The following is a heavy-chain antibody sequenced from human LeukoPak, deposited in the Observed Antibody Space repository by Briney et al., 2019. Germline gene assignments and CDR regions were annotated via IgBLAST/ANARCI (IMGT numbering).Heavy chain of an antibody. CDR2: ISYDGTIQ. Sequence: GGSLRLSCGAAGFTFSSYPMQWVRQARGKGLEWGAVISYDGTIQKYADSVKGRFTISRDDSRNTLYVQMKSVRAEDTGVYYCARDPLPGPGAYFDYSGHGSLVTVSP. CDR1: GFTFSSYP. D-gene: IGHD4-17*01. V-gene: IGHV3-30*04. CDR3: ARDPLPGPGAYFDY. J-gene: IGHJ4*01.